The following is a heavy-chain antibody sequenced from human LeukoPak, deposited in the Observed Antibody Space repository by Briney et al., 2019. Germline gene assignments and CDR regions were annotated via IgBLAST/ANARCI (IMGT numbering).Heavy chain of an antibody. V-gene: IGHV3-21*01. CDR3: ARDFLVRSLVRGYN. Sequence: GGSLRLSCAASGFTFSTYTMNWVRQAPGKGLEWVSSISSSSSYIYYADSVKGRFTISRDNAKNSLYLQMNSLRAEDTAVYYCARDFLVRSLVRGYNWGQGTLVTVSS. CDR2: ISSSSSYI. D-gene: IGHD3-10*01. J-gene: IGHJ4*02. CDR1: GFTFSTYT.